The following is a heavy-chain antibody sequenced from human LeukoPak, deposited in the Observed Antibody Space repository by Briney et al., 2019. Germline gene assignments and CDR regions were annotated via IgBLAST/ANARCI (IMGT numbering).Heavy chain of an antibody. CDR3: AKGIVGATPTPLDY. CDR1: GFTFSSYA. D-gene: IGHD1-26*01. V-gene: IGHV3-23*01. J-gene: IGHJ4*02. CDR2: ISGSGGST. Sequence: GGSLRLSCAASGFTFSSYAMSWVRQAPGKGLEWVSAISGSGGSTYYADSVKGRFTISRDNSKNTLYLQMNSLRAEHTAVYYCAKGIVGATPTPLDYWGQGTLVTVSS.